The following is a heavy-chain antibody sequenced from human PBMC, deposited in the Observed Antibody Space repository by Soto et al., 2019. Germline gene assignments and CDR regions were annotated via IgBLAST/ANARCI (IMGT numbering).Heavy chain of an antibody. J-gene: IGHJ4*02. CDR1: GYTFTSYD. V-gene: IGHV1-8*01. CDR3: ARGRSGKKHVAACYFDY. Sequence: ASVKVSCKASGYTFTSYDINWVRQATGQGLEWMGWMNPNSGNTGYAQKFQGRVTMTRNTSISTAYMELSSLRSEDTAVYYCARGRSGKKHVAACYFDYWGQGTLVTVSS. D-gene: IGHD6-19*01. CDR2: MNPNSGNT.